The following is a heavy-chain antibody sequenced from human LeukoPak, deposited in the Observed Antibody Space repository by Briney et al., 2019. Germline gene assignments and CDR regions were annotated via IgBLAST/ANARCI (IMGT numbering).Heavy chain of an antibody. V-gene: IGHV3-7*04. Sequence: GGSLRLSCAASGFTFSSYWMSWVRQAPGKGLEWVANIKQDGSEKYYVDSVKGRFTISRDNAKNSLYLQMNSQRAEDTAVYYCARAAYDFWSGYYPGYYYYYMDVWGKGTTVIVSS. D-gene: IGHD3-3*01. CDR3: ARAAYDFWSGYYPGYYYYYMDV. CDR2: IKQDGSEK. CDR1: GFTFSSYW. J-gene: IGHJ6*03.